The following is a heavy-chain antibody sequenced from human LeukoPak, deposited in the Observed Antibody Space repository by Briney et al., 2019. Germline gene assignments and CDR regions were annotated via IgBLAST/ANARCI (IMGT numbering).Heavy chain of an antibody. Sequence: ASVKVSCKASGYTFTSYDINWVRQATGQGLEWMGWMNPNSGNTGYAQKFQGRVTITRNTSISTAYMELSSLRSEDTAVYYCARGGVSYCGGDCYGAFDIWGQGTMVTVSS. V-gene: IGHV1-8*03. CDR1: GYTFTSYD. CDR3: ARGGVSYCGGDCYGAFDI. CDR2: MNPNSGNT. D-gene: IGHD2-21*02. J-gene: IGHJ3*02.